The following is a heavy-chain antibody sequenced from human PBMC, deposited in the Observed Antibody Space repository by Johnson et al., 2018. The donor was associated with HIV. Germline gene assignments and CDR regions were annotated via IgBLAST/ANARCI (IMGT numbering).Heavy chain of an antibody. CDR2: IGTAGDT. J-gene: IGHJ3*02. D-gene: IGHD3-10*01. V-gene: IGHV3-13*01. Sequence: EVQLVESGGGVVQPGRSLRLSCAASGFTFSSYAMHWVRQATGKGLEWVSAIGTAGDTYYPGSVKGLFTISRENAKNSLYLQMNRLRVEDTALYYCARESMVQGVTLYVVHAFDIWGQGTMVTVSS. CDR1: GFTFSSYA. CDR3: ARESMVQGVTLYVVHAFDI.